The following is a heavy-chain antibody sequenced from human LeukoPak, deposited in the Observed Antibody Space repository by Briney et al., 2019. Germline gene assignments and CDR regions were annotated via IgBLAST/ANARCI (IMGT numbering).Heavy chain of an antibody. J-gene: IGHJ5*02. D-gene: IGHD3-10*01. CDR2: IYYSGST. CDR3: ASCAVWFGSNWFDP. V-gene: IGHV4-30-4*08. CDR1: GGSISSGDYY. Sequence: PSQTLSLTCTVSGGSISSGDYYWSWIRQPPGKGLEWIGYIYYSGSTYYNPSLKSRVTISVDKSKNQFSLKLSSVTAADTAVYYCASCAVWFGSNWFDPWGQGTLVTVSS.